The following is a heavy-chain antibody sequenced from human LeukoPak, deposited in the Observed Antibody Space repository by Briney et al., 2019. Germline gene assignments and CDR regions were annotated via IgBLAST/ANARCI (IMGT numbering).Heavy chain of an antibody. D-gene: IGHD6-19*01. CDR2: INPNSGGT. CDR1: GYSFTGYY. Sequence: ASVKVSCKASGYSFTGYYMHWVRQAPGQGLEWMGWINPNSGGTNYAQRFQGRVTMTRDTSISTAYMELSRLRSDDTAVYYCARAAVAGTIAEYFQHWGQGTLVTVSS. V-gene: IGHV1-2*02. CDR3: ARAAVAGTIAEYFQH. J-gene: IGHJ1*01.